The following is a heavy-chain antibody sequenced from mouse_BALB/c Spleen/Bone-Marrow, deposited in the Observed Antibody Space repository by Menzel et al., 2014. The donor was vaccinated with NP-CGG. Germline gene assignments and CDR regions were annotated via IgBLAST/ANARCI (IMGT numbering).Heavy chain of an antibody. Sequence: EVQLQESGTVPARPGAAVRMPCKASGYTFSNYWMHWIKQRPGQGLEWIGTIHPGNSDTTYNQKFKGKAKLTAVTSTSTAYMELSSLTNEDSAVYYCTTLARNYFDYWGQGTTLTVSS. V-gene: IGHV1-5*01. CDR1: GYTFSNYW. CDR3: TTLARNYFDY. CDR2: IHPGNSDT. J-gene: IGHJ2*01.